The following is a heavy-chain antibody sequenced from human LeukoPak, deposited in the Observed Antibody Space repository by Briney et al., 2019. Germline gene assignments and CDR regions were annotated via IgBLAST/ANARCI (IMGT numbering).Heavy chain of an antibody. J-gene: IGHJ5*02. CDR1: GFTFSSYA. CDR3: ARDGYSSGWYVGWFDP. V-gene: IGHV3-30*04. Sequence: PGGSLRLSCAASGFTFSSYAMHWVRQAPGKGLEWVAVISYDGSSKYYADSVKGRFTISRDNSKNTLYLQMNSLRAEDTAVYYCARDGYSSGWYVGWFDPWGQGTLVTVSS. D-gene: IGHD6-19*01. CDR2: ISYDGSSK.